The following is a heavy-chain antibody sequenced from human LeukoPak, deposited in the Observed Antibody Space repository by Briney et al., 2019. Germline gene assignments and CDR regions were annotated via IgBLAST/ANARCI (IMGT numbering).Heavy chain of an antibody. Sequence: PGGSLRLSCAASGFTFSNYAMHWVRQAPGKGLEWVALISYDGSNEFYADSVKGRFTISRDNSKNTLYLQMNSLRAEDTAVYYCARLGGVTMIRGVIKGYYGMDVWGQGTTVTVSS. CDR3: ARLGGVTMIRGVIKGYYGMDV. J-gene: IGHJ6*02. CDR1: GFTFSNYA. V-gene: IGHV3-30*14. CDR2: ISYDGSNE. D-gene: IGHD3-10*01.